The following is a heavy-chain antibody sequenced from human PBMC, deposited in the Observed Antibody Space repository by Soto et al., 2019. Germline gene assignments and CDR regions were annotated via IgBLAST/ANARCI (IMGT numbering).Heavy chain of an antibody. CDR3: ARIRMGRGYNGLAP. J-gene: IGHJ5*02. V-gene: IGHV4-4*07. CDR2: IFTSGST. Sequence: SDTSSVANGSSSHCYGSRIRQPAGKGLEWIGRIFTSGSTNYNPSLKGRVTMSIDMAKNQFSLKLSSVTAADTAMYYCARIRMGRGYNGLAPRGHGSPVTVSS. D-gene: IGHD6-13*01. CDR1: NGSSSHCY.